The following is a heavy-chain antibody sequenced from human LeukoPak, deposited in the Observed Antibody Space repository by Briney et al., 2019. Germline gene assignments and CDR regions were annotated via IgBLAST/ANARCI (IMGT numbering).Heavy chain of an antibody. V-gene: IGHV1-18*01. CDR1: GYPFASYG. D-gene: IGHD4-23*01. J-gene: IGHJ2*01. Sequence: ASVKVSCKASGYPFASYGISWVRQAPGQGLEWMGWISAYKGNTNYAQKFQGRVTMTTDTFTSTAYMELRSLRSDDTAVYHCARDHGGKVDRYFDLWGRGTLVTVSS. CDR2: ISAYKGNT. CDR3: ARDHGGKVDRYFDL.